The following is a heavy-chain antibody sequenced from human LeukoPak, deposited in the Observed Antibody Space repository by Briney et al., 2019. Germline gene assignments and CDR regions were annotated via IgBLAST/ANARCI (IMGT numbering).Heavy chain of an antibody. J-gene: IGHJ5*02. V-gene: IGHV4-59*08. CDR1: GGSISSYY. CDR3: ARHASPYNWFDP. CDR2: IYYSGST. Sequence: SETLSLTCTVSGGSISSYYWSWIRQPPGKGLEWIGYIYYSGSTNYNPSLKSRVTISVDTSKNQFSLKLSSVTAADTAVFYCARHASPYNWFDPWGQGTLDTVSS.